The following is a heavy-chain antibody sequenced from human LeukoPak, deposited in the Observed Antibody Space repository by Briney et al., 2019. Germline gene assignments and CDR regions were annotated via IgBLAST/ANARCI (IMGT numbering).Heavy chain of an antibody. CDR2: ISAYNGNT. CDR3: ARDAFITMIVVAGTAQLWFDP. J-gene: IGHJ5*02. CDR1: GYTFTSYG. D-gene: IGHD3-22*01. V-gene: IGHV1-18*01. Sequence: ASVKVSCKASGYTFTSYGISGVRPAPGQGLEWMGWISAYNGNTNYPQKLQGRVTMTTDTSTSTAYMELRSLRSDDTAVYYCARDAFITMIVVAGTAQLWFDPWGQGTLVTVSS.